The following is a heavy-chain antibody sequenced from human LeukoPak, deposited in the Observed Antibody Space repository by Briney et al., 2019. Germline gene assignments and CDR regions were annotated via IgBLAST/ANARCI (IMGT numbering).Heavy chain of an antibody. V-gene: IGHV1-2*02. J-gene: IGHJ6*03. CDR1: GGTFSSYA. CDR2: INPNSGGT. Sequence: ASVKVSCKASGGTFSSYAISWVRQAPGQGLEWMGWINPNSGGTNYAQKFQGRVTMTRDTSISTAYMELSRLRSDDTAVYYCARDRGAATMIYYYYYYYMDVWGKGTTVTVSS. D-gene: IGHD5-12*01. CDR3: ARDRGAATMIYYYYYYYMDV.